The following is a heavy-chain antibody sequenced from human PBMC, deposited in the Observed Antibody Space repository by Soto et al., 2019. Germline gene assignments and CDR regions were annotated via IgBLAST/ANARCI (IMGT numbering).Heavy chain of an antibody. D-gene: IGHD1-26*01. J-gene: IGHJ6*02. CDR3: ASSGSHSYYYYSGMDV. CDR1: GYSLTSYW. CDR2: IYPGDSDT. V-gene: IGHV5-51*01. Sequence: GESLKISCKGSGYSLTSYWIGWVRQMPGKGLEWMGIIYPGDSDTRYSPSFQGQVTISADKSISTAYLQWSSLKASDTAMYYCASSGSHSYYYYSGMDVWGQGTTVTVSS.